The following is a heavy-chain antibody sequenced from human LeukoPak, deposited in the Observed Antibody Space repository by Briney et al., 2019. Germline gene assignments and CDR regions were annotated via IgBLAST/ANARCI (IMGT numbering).Heavy chain of an antibody. CDR2: INHRGST. CDR3: ARFSVRGYSYGAYYYYGMDV. V-gene: IGHV4-39*07. Sequence: PSETLSLTCTVSGGSISSSSYYWGWIRQTPGKGLEWIGEINHRGSTNYNPSLESRVTISVDTSKNQFSLKLSSVTAADTAVYYCARFSVRGYSYGAYYYYGMDVWGQGTTVTVSS. D-gene: IGHD5-18*01. J-gene: IGHJ6*02. CDR1: GGSISSSSYY.